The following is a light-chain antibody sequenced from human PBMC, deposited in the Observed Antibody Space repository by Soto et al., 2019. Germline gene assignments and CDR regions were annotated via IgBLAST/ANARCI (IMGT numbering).Light chain of an antibody. CDR2: ATS. CDR3: QQYGNSPIT. CDR1: QSVSSN. Sequence: EIVMTQSPATLSVSPGERATLSCRASQSVSSNLAWYQQKPGQAPRLLIYATSSRATGIPDRFSGSGSGTDFTLTISRLEPQDFAVYYCQQYGNSPITFGQGTRLEL. J-gene: IGKJ5*01. V-gene: IGKV3-20*01.